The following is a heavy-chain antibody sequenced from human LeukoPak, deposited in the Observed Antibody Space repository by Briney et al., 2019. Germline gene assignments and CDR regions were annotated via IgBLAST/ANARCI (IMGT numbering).Heavy chain of an antibody. Sequence: GGSLSLSCAASGFTFSSYDMSWVRQAPGKGLEWVSAISGSGGSTYYADSVKGRFTISRDNSKNTLYLQMNSLRAEDTAVYYCAKGESTATDALDIWGQGTMVTVSS. J-gene: IGHJ3*02. CDR1: GFTFSSYD. D-gene: IGHD3-10*01. CDR3: AKGESTATDALDI. CDR2: ISGSGGST. V-gene: IGHV3-23*01.